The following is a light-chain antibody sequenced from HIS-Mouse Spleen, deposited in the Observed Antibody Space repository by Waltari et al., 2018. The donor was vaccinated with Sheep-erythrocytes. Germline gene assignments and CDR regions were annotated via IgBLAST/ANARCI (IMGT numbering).Light chain of an antibody. CDR1: SSDVGSYNL. V-gene: IGLV2-23*01. Sequence: QSALTQPASVSGSPGQSITISCTGTSSDVGSYNLVPWYQQHPGKAPKLMIYKGSKRPSGVSTRFSGSKSGNTASLTISGLQAEDEADYYCCSYAGSSTYVFGTGTKVTVL. CDR2: KGS. J-gene: IGLJ1*01. CDR3: CSYAGSSTYV.